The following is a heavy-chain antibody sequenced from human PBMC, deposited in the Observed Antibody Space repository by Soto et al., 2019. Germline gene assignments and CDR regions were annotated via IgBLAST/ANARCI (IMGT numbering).Heavy chain of an antibody. J-gene: IGHJ4*02. Sequence: GGSLRLSCAASGFTFSSYSMNWVRQAPGKGLEWVSSISSSSSYIYYADSVKGRFTISRDNAKNSLYLQMNSLRAEDTAVYYCARDPKYYYDSSGYFDYWGQGTLVTAPQ. V-gene: IGHV3-21*01. CDR3: ARDPKYYYDSSGYFDY. CDR2: ISSSSSYI. CDR1: GFTFSSYS. D-gene: IGHD3-22*01.